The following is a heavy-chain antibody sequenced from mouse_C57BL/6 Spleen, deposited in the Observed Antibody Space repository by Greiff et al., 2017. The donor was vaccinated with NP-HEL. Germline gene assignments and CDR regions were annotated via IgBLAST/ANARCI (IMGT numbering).Heavy chain of an antibody. CDR1: GFSLTSYA. D-gene: IGHD1-1*01. CDR2: IWTGGGT. V-gene: IGHV2-9-1*01. Sequence: VKLVESGPGLVAPSQSLSITCTVSGFSLTSYAISWVRQPPGKGLEWLGVIWTGGGTNYNSALKSRLSISKDNSKSQVFLKMNSLQTDDTARYYCARITTVVATKAWFAYWGQGTLVTVSA. CDR3: ARITTVVATKAWFAY. J-gene: IGHJ3*01.